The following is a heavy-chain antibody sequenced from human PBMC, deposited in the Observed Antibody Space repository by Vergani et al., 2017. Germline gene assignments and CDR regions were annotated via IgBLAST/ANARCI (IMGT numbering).Heavy chain of an antibody. Sequence: EVQLVESGGGLVQPGGSLRLSCAASGSTFSSYAMSWVRQAPGKGLEWVSAISGSGGSTYYADSVKGRFTISRDNSKNTLYLQMNSLRAEDTAVYYCAKDPDYDILTGYYSNWFDPWGQGTLVTVSS. D-gene: IGHD3-9*01. CDR3: AKDPDYDILTGYYSNWFDP. CDR1: GSTFSSYA. V-gene: IGHV3-23*04. J-gene: IGHJ5*02. CDR2: ISGSGGST.